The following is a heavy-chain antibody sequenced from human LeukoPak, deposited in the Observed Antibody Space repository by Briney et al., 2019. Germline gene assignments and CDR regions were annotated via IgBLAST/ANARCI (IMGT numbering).Heavy chain of an antibody. CDR3: AKDRSSGWLDY. CDR1: GFTFSSYG. D-gene: IGHD6-19*01. J-gene: IGHJ4*02. Sequence: GRSLRLSCAASGFTFSSYGVHWVRQAPGKGLEWVAVISYDGSNKYYADSVKGRFTISRDNSKDTLYLQMNSLRAEDTAVYYCAKDRSSGWLDYWGQGTLVTVSS. CDR2: ISYDGSNK. V-gene: IGHV3-30*18.